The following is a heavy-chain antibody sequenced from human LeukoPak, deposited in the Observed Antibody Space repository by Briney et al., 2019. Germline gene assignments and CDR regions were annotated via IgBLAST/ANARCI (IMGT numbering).Heavy chain of an antibody. CDR2: INPNSGGT. Sequence: EASVTVSFKGSGYTFTGYYMHWERQAPGQGNEGMGWINPNSGGTNYAQKYQGRVTITRDTSISTAYMELSRLRPDDTAVYYCARAAAADTYYFDYWGQGTLVTVSS. CDR3: ARAAAADTYYFDY. V-gene: IGHV1-2*02. D-gene: IGHD6-13*01. CDR1: GYTFTGYY. J-gene: IGHJ4*02.